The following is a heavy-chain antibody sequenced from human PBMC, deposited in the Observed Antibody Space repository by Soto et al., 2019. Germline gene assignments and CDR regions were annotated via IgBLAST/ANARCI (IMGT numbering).Heavy chain of an antibody. CDR2: IRSNANGATA. CDR3: STALRRDSDLGAY. Sequence: PAGSLTLSCAASGFLFIDAWMSWVRQPPGKVLQWIGPIRSNANGATADLAAPERGRFSTSRDDSTDTLYLQLNSLQLDDTAVYFCSTALRRDSDLGAYWGQGTLVTVSS. CDR1: GFLFIDAW. J-gene: IGHJ4*02. V-gene: IGHV3-15*01. D-gene: IGHD3-16*01.